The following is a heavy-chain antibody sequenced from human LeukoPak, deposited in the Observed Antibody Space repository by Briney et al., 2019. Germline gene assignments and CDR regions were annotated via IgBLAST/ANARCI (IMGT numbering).Heavy chain of an antibody. D-gene: IGHD3-9*01. CDR2: ISSNGGST. CDR3: ARDDVLRYFDWLRAPGSLDV. CDR1: GFTFSSYA. V-gene: IGHV3-64*01. Sequence: GGSLRLSCAASGFTFSSYAMHWVRQAPGKGLEYVSAISSNGGSTYYANSVKGRFTISRDNSKNTLYLQMGSLRAEDMAMYYCARDDVLRYFDWLRAPGSLDVWGQGTTVTVSS. J-gene: IGHJ6*02.